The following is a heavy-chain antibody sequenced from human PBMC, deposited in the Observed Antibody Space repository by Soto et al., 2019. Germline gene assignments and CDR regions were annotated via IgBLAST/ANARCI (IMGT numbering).Heavy chain of an antibody. V-gene: IGHV1-18*01. CDR2: ISAYNGNT. CDR3: ARDKTIFGVVYGMDV. Sequence: ASVKVSCKASGGTFTSYGISWVRQAPGQGLEWMGWISAYNGNTNYAQKLQGRVTMTTDTSTSTAYMELRSLGSDDTAVYYCARDKTIFGVVYGMDVWGQGTTVTVSS. D-gene: IGHD3-3*01. J-gene: IGHJ6*02. CDR1: GGTFTSYG.